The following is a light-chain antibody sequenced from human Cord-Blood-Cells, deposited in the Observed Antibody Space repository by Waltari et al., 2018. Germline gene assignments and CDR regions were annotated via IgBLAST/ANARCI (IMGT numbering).Light chain of an antibody. CDR3: NSRDSSGNHP. V-gene: IGLV3-19*01. Sequence: SSELTQDPAVSVALVQTARNACTGDRIRSAYASWYQQKPGQAPLLVIYGKNNRPSGIPDRFSGSSSGNTASLTITGAQAEDEADYYCNSRDSSGNHPFGGGTKLTVL. J-gene: IGLJ2*01. CDR2: GKN. CDR1: RIRSAY.